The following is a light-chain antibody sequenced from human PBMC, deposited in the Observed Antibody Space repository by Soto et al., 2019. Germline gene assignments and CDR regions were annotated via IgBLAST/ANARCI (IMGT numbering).Light chain of an antibody. CDR3: HQYGSSPYT. CDR2: GAS. Sequence: EIVLTQSPGTLSLSPGQRATLSCRASQSVTSSDLAWFQQKPGQAPRVLIYGASSRATGIPDRFSGSGSGTDITLTISRLEPEDFAVYYCHQYGSSPYTFGQGTNLEI. J-gene: IGKJ2*01. CDR1: QSVTSSD. V-gene: IGKV3-20*01.